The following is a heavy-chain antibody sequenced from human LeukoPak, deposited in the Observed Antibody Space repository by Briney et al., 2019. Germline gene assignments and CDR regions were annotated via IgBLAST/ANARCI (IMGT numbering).Heavy chain of an antibody. V-gene: IGHV1-3*01. CDR3: ARAYRYCSSTSCYSFDY. Sequence: GASVKVSCKASGYTFTSYAMHWVRQAPGQRLEWMGWINAGNGNTKYSQKLQGRVTITRDTSASTAYMELSSLRSEDTAVYYCARAYRYCSSTSCYSFDYWGQGTLVTVSS. J-gene: IGHJ4*02. D-gene: IGHD2-2*01. CDR2: INAGNGNT. CDR1: GYTFTSYA.